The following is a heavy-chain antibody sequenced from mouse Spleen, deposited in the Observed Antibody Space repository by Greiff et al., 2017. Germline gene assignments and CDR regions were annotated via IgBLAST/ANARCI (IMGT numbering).Heavy chain of an antibody. CDR2: ISSGGGNT. J-gene: IGHJ2*01. D-gene: IGHD1-2*01. CDR3: ARHVDTTASYFAY. CDR1: GFTFSSYA. Sequence: EVKLEESGGGLVKLGGSLQLSCAASGFTFSSYAISWVRQPPEKRLAWVATISSGGGNTYYPDSVKGRFTISRDNAKNTLYLQMSSLKSEDTAMYYCARHVDTTASYFAYWGQGTTLTVSS. V-gene: IGHV5-9*04.